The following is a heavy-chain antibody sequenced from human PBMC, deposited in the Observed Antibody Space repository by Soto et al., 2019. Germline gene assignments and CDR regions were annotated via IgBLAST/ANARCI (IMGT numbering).Heavy chain of an antibody. Sequence: QVQLVQSGGEVKTPGASVKVSCKTSGYTFSNYGITWVRQAPGQPLEWLGWISLYSDGTNHAQKFQGRVSMTTDTSTTTAYMELRSLRSADTAVYYCARVVPGAEAWFGPCGQGTLVTVSS. CDR2: ISLYSDGT. V-gene: IGHV1-18*01. J-gene: IGHJ5*02. CDR1: GYTFSNYG. CDR3: ARVVPGAEAWFGP. D-gene: IGHD2-2*01.